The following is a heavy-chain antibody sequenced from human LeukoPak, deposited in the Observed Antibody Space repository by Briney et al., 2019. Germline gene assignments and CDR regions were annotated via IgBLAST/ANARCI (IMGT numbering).Heavy chain of an antibody. J-gene: IGHJ5*02. D-gene: IGHD6-13*01. CDR1: GYSFTSYW. V-gene: IGHV5-51*01. CDR3: ARAPQQSSWYDWFDP. Sequence: AGESLKISCKGSGYSFTSYWIGWVRQMPGKGLEWMGIIYPGDSDTRYSPSFQGQVTISADKSISTAYLQWSSLKASGTAMYYCARAPQQSSWYDWFDPWGQGTLVTVSS. CDR2: IYPGDSDT.